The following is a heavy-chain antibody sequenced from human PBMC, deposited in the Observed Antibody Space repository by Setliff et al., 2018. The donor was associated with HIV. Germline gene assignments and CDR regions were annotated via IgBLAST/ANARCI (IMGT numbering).Heavy chain of an antibody. CDR2: LGVRGDT. CDR1: GFPLRSYD. J-gene: IGHJ6*03. D-gene: IGHD5-18*01. Sequence: GVLRLSCVVSGFPLRSYDMCWVRQAPGKGLEWVSGLGVRGDTYYTGSVKGRFAISRESAKNSLYLQMSNLRPEDTGVYYCLRGSIQVPGLDHMDVCGKGTTVTVSS. V-gene: IGHV3-13*01. CDR3: LRGSIQVPGLDHMDV.